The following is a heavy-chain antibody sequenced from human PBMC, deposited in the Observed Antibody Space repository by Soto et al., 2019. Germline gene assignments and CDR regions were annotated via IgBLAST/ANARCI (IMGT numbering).Heavy chain of an antibody. V-gene: IGHV4-34*01. CDR3: ARYLCFWSGLYNRFYL. D-gene: IGHD3-3*01. J-gene: IGHJ5*02. Sequence: SETLSITCAVYGGSFSGYYWSWIRQPPGKGLEWIGEINHSGSTNYNPSLKSRVTISVDTSKNQFSLKLSSVTAADTAVYYCARYLCFWSGLYNRFYLWGQGSLVPGSA. CDR2: INHSGST. CDR1: GGSFSGYY.